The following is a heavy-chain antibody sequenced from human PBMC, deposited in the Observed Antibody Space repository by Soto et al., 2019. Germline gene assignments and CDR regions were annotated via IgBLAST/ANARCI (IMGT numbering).Heavy chain of an antibody. CDR3: ASGSYFDY. Sequence: PSETLSLTCAVYGGPFSGYYWSWIRQPPGKGLERIGEINHSGSTNYNPSLKSRVTISVDTSKNQFSLKLSSVTAADTAVYYCASGSYFDYWGQGTLVTVSS. CDR2: INHSGST. CDR1: GGPFSGYY. V-gene: IGHV4-34*01. J-gene: IGHJ4*02.